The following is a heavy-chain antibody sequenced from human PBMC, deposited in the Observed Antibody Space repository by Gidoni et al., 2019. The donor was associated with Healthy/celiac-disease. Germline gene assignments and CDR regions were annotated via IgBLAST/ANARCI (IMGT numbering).Heavy chain of an antibody. D-gene: IGHD6-19*01. V-gene: IGHV1-18*04. Sequence: QVQLVQSGAEVKKPGASVKVSCKASGSTFTSYGIRWVRQAPGQGLEWMGWISAYNGNTNYAQKLQGRVTMTTDTSTSTAYMELRSLRSDDTAVYYCARVKHEAGTFEKWNYYYYYMDVWGKGTTVTVSS. J-gene: IGHJ6*03. CDR3: ARVKHEAGTFEKWNYYYYYMDV. CDR2: ISAYNGNT. CDR1: GSTFTSYG.